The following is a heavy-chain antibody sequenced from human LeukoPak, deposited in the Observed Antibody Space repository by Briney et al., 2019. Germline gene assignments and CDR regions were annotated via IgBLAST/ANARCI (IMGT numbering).Heavy chain of an antibody. V-gene: IGHV3-30*02. CDR3: AKDNSKTHYYGSGSYNSGRGLFDY. D-gene: IGHD3-10*01. Sequence: GGSLRLSCGASGFTFSNYGLHWVRQAPGKGLEWVAFIRSDGTNKYYADSVKGRFTISRDNSKNTLYLEMTSLRAEDTAVYYCAKDNSKTHYYGSGSYNSGRGLFDYWGQGILVTVSS. J-gene: IGHJ4*02. CDR2: IRSDGTNK. CDR1: GFTFSNYG.